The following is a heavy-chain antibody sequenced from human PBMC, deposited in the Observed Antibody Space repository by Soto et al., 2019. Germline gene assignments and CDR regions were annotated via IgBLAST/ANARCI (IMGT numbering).Heavy chain of an antibody. CDR1: GFTFSSYE. CDR3: ARGIRYFDWCYFDY. CDR2: ISSSGSTI. D-gene: IGHD3-9*01. J-gene: IGHJ4*01. V-gene: IGHV3-48*03. Sequence: PGGSLRLSCAASGFTFSSYEMNWVRQAPGKGLEWVSYISSSGSTIYYADSVKGRFTISRDNAKSSLYLQMNSLRAEDTAVYYCARGIRYFDWCYFDYWGHGTLVTVSS.